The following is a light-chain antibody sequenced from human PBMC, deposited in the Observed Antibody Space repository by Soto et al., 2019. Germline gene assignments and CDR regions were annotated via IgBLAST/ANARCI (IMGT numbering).Light chain of an antibody. CDR2: DAS. J-gene: IGKJ4*01. CDR1: QSISSW. Sequence: DIQVTQSPSTLSASVGDRVSITCLASQSISSWLAWYQQKPGKAPKLLIYDASSLESGVPSRFSGSGSGTEFTLTISSLQPDDFATYYCQQYNSYPGLTFGGGTKVDIK. V-gene: IGKV1-5*01. CDR3: QQYNSYPGLT.